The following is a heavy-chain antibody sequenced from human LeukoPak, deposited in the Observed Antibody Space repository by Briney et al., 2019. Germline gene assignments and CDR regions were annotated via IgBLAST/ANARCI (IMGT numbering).Heavy chain of an antibody. CDR3: YPFMVEDRGF. D-gene: IGHD4/OR15-4a*01. J-gene: IGHJ4*02. CDR1: GFIFNKAW. Sequence: GGSLRLSCAASGFIFNKAWMNWVRQAPGKGPEWVGRIKSNNDGGTTDYASPVEGRFIISRDDSKNTIYLQMNRLSNDETAIYYWYPFMVEDRGFWGQGTLVTVSS. V-gene: IGHV3-15*01. CDR2: IKSNNDGGTT.